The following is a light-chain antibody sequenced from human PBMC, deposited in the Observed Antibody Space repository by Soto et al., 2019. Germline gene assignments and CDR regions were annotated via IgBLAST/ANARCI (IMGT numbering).Light chain of an antibody. Sequence: LTQPASVSGSPGQSITISCTRTTSDLGRYNIVSRSQHHPGKAPTLMIHEGSKRSSGASNRFSSLKPGNTARLTISGLQAEDEADYYCCSYAGSSISDVFGTGTKFTVL. J-gene: IGLJ1*01. CDR3: CSYAGSSISDV. CDR2: EGS. V-gene: IGLV2-23*01. CDR1: TSDLGRYNI.